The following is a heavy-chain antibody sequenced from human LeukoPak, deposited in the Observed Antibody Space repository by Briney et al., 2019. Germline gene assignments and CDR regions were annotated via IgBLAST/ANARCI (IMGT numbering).Heavy chain of an antibody. CDR2: INPNSGGT. V-gene: IGHV1-2*02. J-gene: IGHJ5*02. CDR3: ARVHCSGGSCDRRWFDP. CDR1: GYTFTGYY. D-gene: IGHD2-15*01. Sequence: ASVKVSCKASGYTFTGYYMHWVRQAPGQGLEWMGWINPNSGGTIYAQKFQGRVTMTRDTSTSTAYMELSRLRSDDTAVYYCARVHCSGGSCDRRWFDPWGQGTLVTVSS.